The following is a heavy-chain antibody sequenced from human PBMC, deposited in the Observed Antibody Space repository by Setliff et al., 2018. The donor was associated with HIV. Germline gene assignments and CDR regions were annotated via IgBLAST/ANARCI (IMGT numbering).Heavy chain of an antibody. V-gene: IGHV1-18*01. CDR3: ARQLSNSFDY. J-gene: IGHJ4*02. CDR2: ISPDNANT. Sequence: ASVKVSCKASGYIFDSYGVSWVRQAPGQGLEWMGWISPDNANTRISQRFRGSVTMTRDRSINTAYMEFSGLTSDDTAVYYCARQLSNSFDYWGQGTLVTVSS. CDR1: GYIFDSYG. D-gene: IGHD1-1*01.